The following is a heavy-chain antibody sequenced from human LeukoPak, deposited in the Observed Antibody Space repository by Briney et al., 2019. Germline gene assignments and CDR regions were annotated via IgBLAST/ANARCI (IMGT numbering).Heavy chain of an antibody. D-gene: IGHD4-17*01. Sequence: PSETLSLTCAVYGGSFSGYYWSWIRQPPGKGLEWIGEINHSGSTNYNPSFKSRVPISVDTSKNQFSLKLSSVTAADTAVYYCARGPYGGKEHYWGQGTLVTVSS. CDR1: GGSFSGYY. CDR3: ARGPYGGKEHY. V-gene: IGHV4-34*01. J-gene: IGHJ4*02. CDR2: INHSGST.